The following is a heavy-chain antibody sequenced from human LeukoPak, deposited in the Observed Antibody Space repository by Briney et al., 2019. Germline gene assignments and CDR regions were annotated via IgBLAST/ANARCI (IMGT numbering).Heavy chain of an antibody. V-gene: IGHV3-21*01. CDR3: ARDRLWRRHAFDI. CDR1: GFTFSSYS. CDR2: ISSSSSYI. Sequence: GGSLRLSCAASGFTFSSYSMNWVRQAPGKGLEWVSSISSSSSYIYYADSVKGRFTISRDNAKNSLYLQMNSLRAEDTAVYYCARDRLWRRHAFDIWGQGTMVTVSS. J-gene: IGHJ3*02. D-gene: IGHD2-21*01.